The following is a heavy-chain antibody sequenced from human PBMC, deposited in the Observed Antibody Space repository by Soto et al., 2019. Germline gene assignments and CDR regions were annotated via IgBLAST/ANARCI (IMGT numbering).Heavy chain of an antibody. J-gene: IGHJ4*02. CDR2: INEDGSQK. Sequence: EVQLVESGGGLVQRGGSLRLSCAASGFTFSSHWMNWVRQAPGKGLEWVANINEDGSQKYYVDSVKGRFTISRDNAKNSMDLQMNSLRDEDTAVYYCATLPVAGTDDYWGQGILVTVSS. D-gene: IGHD2-21*02. V-gene: IGHV3-7*01. CDR3: ATLPVAGTDDY. CDR1: GFTFSSHW.